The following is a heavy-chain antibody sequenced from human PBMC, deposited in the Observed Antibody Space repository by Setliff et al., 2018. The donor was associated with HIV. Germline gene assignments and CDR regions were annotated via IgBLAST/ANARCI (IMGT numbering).Heavy chain of an antibody. J-gene: IGHJ4*02. CDR3: ARWPPHRSSDYDQEYYFDY. D-gene: IGHD3-22*01. V-gene: IGHV4-38-2*02. Sequence: SETLSLTCSVSGYSISNGYYWGWFRQSPGKGLEWIATIYQTGSIYYNPSLKSRVTISVDTSKNQFSLKLSSVTAADTAVYYCARWPPHRSSDYDQEYYFDYWGQGALVTVSS. CDR2: IYQTGSI. CDR1: GYSISNGYY.